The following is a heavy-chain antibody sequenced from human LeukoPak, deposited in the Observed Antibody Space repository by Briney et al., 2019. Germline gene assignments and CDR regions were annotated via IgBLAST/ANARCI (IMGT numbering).Heavy chain of an antibody. Sequence: ASVKISCKASGYTFTNYGITWVRQAPGQGLEWMGWRSAYDGNTKYAQTLQGRVTMTTDTSTSTAYMELRSLRSDDTAVYYCARDHSSSCQLFDYWGQGTLVTVSS. V-gene: IGHV1-18*01. J-gene: IGHJ4*02. CDR3: ARDHSSSCQLFDY. D-gene: IGHD6-13*01. CDR1: GYTFTNYG. CDR2: RSAYDGNT.